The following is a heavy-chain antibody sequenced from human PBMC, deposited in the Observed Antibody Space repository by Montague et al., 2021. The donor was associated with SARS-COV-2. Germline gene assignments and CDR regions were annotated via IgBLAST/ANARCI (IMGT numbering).Heavy chain of an antibody. V-gene: IGHV3-23*03. Sequence: SLRLSCPASGFSFCAYAMNWVRQAPGKGLEWVSVIFGGGDYTYYADSVKGRFIISRDDSQNTLYLQMNSLRVEDTALYYCTKDLEDLGYWGQGTLVTVSS. CDR3: TKDLEDLGY. CDR2: IFGGGDYT. CDR1: GFSFCAYA. J-gene: IGHJ4*02.